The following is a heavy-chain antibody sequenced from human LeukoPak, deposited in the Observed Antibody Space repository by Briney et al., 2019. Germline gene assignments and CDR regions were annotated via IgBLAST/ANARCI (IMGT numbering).Heavy chain of an antibody. J-gene: IGHJ4*02. D-gene: IGHD6-13*01. CDR2: IYHSGST. CDR3: ARVAGMYSSSWYYFDY. CDR1: GYSISSGYY. Sequence: SETLSLTCAVSGYSISSGYYWGWIRQPPGKGLEWIGSIYHSGSTYYNPSLKSRVTISVDTSKNQFSLKLSSVTAADTAAYYCARVAGMYSSSWYYFDYWGQGTLVTVSS. V-gene: IGHV4-38-2*01.